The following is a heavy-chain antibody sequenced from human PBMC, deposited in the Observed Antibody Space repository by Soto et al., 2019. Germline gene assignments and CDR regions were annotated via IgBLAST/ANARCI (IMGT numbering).Heavy chain of an antibody. CDR3: ASRPFYYYGLDV. J-gene: IGHJ6*02. V-gene: IGHV4-30-2*01. CDR2: VYHTGNA. CDR1: GGSSTTAVYS. Sequence: PSETLSLTCTVSGGSSTTAVYSWIWIRQPPGKALEWIGYVYHTGNAYPKPSLKSRVTISLDRSKNQFSLKMTSVTAADTALYYCASRPFYYYGLDVWGQGTTVTVSS.